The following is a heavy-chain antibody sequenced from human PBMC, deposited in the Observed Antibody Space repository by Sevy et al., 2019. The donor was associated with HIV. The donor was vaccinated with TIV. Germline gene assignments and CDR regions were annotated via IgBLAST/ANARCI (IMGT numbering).Heavy chain of an antibody. D-gene: IGHD3-3*01. V-gene: IGHV3-21*01. CDR2: ISSSSSYI. J-gene: IGHJ6*02. CDR1: GFTFSSYS. Sequence: GESLKISCAASGFTFSSYSMNWVRQAPGKGLEWVSSISSSSSYIYYADSVKGRFTISRDNAKNSLYLQMNSLRAEDTAVYYCARDQGYDFWSGYYNGVYYYGMDVWGQGTTVTVSS. CDR3: ARDQGYDFWSGYYNGVYYYGMDV.